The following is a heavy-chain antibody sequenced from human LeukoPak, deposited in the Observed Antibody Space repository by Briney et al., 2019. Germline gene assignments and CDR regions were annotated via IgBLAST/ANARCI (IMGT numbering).Heavy chain of an antibody. V-gene: IGHV3-30-3*01. J-gene: IGHJ4*02. D-gene: IGHD3-9*01. CDR1: GFTFSSYA. CDR2: ISYDGSNK. Sequence: GRSLRLSCAASGFTFSSYAMHWVRQAPGKGLEWVAVISYDGSNKYYADSVKGRFTISRDNSKNTLYLQMNSLRAEDTAVYYCARGSSYYDILTGYYETFDYWGQGTLVTVSS. CDR3: ARGSSYYDILTGYYETFDY.